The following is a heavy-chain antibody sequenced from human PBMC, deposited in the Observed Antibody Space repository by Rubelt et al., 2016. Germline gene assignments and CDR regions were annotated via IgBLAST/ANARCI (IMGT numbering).Heavy chain of an antibody. V-gene: IGHV4-34*01. CDR2: INHSGST. J-gene: IGHJ2*01. CDR1: GGSFSGYY. Sequence: QVQLQQWGAGLLKPSETLSLTCAVYGGSFSGYYWSWIRQPPGKGLEWIGEINHSGSTNYNPSLKSRVTISVDTSKNQFSLKLSSVTAADTAVYYCASGSSEWLMDAFDIWGRGTLVTVSS. CDR3: ASGSSEWLMDAFDI. D-gene: IGHD6-19*01.